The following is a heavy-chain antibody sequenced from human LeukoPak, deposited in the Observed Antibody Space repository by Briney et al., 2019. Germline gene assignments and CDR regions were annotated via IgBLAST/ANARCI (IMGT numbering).Heavy chain of an antibody. D-gene: IGHD6-13*01. CDR3: AKAGRHSSSWIDY. CDR2: IGPSGTAI. V-gene: IGHV3-48*01. Sequence: GGSLRLSCAASGFTFSSYAMNWVRQAPGRGLEWVSYIGPSGTAIYYADSVKGRFTISRDNARNSLFLQMNSLRAEDTALYYCAKAGRHSSSWIDYWGQGTLVTVSS. CDR1: GFTFSSYA. J-gene: IGHJ4*02.